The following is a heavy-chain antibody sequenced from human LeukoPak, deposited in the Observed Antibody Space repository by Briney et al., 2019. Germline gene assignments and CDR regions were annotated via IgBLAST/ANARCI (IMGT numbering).Heavy chain of an antibody. J-gene: IGHJ4*02. V-gene: IGHV3-30-3*01. Sequence: PGRSLRLSCAASGFTFSSYAMHWVRQAPGKGLEWVAVISYDGSNKYYADSVKGRFTISRDNSKNTLYLQMNSLRAEDTAVYYCARGADDSGGYRLDYWGQGTLVTVSS. CDR3: ARGADDSGGYRLDY. CDR1: GFTFSSYA. CDR2: ISYDGSNK. D-gene: IGHD3-22*01.